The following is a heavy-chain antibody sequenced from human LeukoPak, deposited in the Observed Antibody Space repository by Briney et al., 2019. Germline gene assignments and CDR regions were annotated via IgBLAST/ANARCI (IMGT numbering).Heavy chain of an antibody. CDR2: IYTSGST. Sequence: SQTLSLTCTVSGGSISSGSYYWSWIRQPAGKGLEWIGRIYTSGSTNYNPSLKSRVTISVDTSKNQFSLKLSSVTAADTAVYYCARVMITFGGVMSYYYYYMDVWGKGTTVTISS. CDR3: ARVMITFGGVMSYYYYYMDV. CDR1: GGSISSGSYY. V-gene: IGHV4-61*02. D-gene: IGHD3-16*01. J-gene: IGHJ6*03.